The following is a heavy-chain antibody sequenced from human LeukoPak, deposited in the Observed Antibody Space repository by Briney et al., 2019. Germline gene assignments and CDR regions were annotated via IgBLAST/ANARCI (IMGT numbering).Heavy chain of an antibody. J-gene: IGHJ5*02. Sequence: GGSLRLSCAASGLSFSSYSMTWVRQAPGKGLEWVSNIRRNGGDRYYADSVKGRFTISRDNSKKTVYLEMNSLRVEDTAVYYCAKGGYDSWFDPWGQGTLVTVSS. CDR3: AKGGYDSWFDP. CDR2: IRRNGGDR. V-gene: IGHV3-23*01. D-gene: IGHD3-3*01. CDR1: GLSFSSYS.